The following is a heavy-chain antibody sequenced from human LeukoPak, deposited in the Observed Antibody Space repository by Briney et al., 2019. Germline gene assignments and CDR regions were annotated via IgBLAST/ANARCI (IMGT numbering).Heavy chain of an antibody. J-gene: IGHJ2*01. CDR3: ARTGLQHWYFDL. CDR1: GGSISSGGYY. CDR2: IYYSGST. Sequence: SQTLSLTCTVSGGSISSGGYYWSWIRQHPGKGLEWIGYIYYSGSTYYNPSLKSRVTISVGTSKNQFSLKLSSVTAADTAVYYCARTGLQHWYFDLWGRGTLVTVSS. V-gene: IGHV4-31*03. D-gene: IGHD1-1*01.